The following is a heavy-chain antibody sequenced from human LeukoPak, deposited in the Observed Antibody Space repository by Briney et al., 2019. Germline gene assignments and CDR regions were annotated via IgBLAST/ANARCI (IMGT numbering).Heavy chain of an antibody. CDR3: ARVGPLLGLGGTDYYYYGMDV. CDR2: ISAYNGNT. J-gene: IGHJ6*02. CDR1: GYTFTSYG. D-gene: IGHD3-10*01. V-gene: IGHV1-18*01. Sequence: ASVKVSCKASGYTFTSYGISWVRQAPGQGLEWMGWISAYNGNTNYAQKLQGRVTMTTDTSTSTAYMELRSLRSDDTAVYYCARVGPLLGLGGTDYYYYGMDVWGQGTTVTVSS.